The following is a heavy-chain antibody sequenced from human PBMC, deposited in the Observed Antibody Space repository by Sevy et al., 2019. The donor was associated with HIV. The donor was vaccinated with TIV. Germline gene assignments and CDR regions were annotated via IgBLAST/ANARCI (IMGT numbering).Heavy chain of an antibody. CDR1: AFTFGDYC. V-gene: IGHV3-49*04. CDR3: TRWKAAQSIFDY. J-gene: IGHJ4*02. Sequence: GGSLRLSCTASAFTFGDYCTSWVRQAPGKGLEWVAFLKSDVYGGTVDHAAFVRGRFVISRDDSKTIAYLQMNDLKTEDTGVYYCTRWKAAQSIFDYWGQGALVTVSS. CDR2: LKSDVYGGTV. D-gene: IGHD6-13*01.